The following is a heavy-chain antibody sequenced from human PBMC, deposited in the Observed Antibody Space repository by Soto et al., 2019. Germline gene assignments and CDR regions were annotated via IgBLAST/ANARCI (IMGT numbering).Heavy chain of an antibody. V-gene: IGHV3-7*01. CDR3: ARDLSYSGYDNKAGY. Sequence: GGSLRLSCAASGFTFSSYWMSWVRQAPGKGLEWVANIKQDGSEKYYVDSVKGRFTISRDNAKNSLYLQMNSLRAEDTAVYYCARDLSYSGYDNKAGYWGQGTLVTVSS. CDR2: IKQDGSEK. J-gene: IGHJ4*02. D-gene: IGHD5-12*01. CDR1: GFTFSSYW.